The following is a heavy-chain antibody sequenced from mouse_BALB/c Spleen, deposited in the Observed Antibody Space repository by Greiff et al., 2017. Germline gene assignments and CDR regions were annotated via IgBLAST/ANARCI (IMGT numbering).Heavy chain of an antibody. J-gene: IGHJ2*01. D-gene: IGHD1-1*01. CDR1: GFTFSSFG. CDR3: ARSEGSYFDY. Sequence: EVQGVESGGGLVQPGGSRKLSCAASGFTFSSFGMHWVRQAPEKGLEWVAYISSGSSTIYYADTVKGRFTISRDNPKNTLFLQMTSLRSEDTAMYYCARSEGSYFDYWGQGTTLTVSS. V-gene: IGHV5-17*02. CDR2: ISSGSSTI.